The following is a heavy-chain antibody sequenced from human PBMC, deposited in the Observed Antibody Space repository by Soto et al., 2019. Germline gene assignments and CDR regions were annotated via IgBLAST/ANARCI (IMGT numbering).Heavy chain of an antibody. Sequence: ASVKVSCKASGGTFSSYAISWVRQAPGQGLEWMGGITPIFGTANYAQKFQGRVTITADKSTSTAYMELSSLRSEDTAVYYCASSGRLPYYFDYWGQGTLVTVSS. D-gene: IGHD2-8*02. CDR1: GGTFSSYA. CDR3: ASSGRLPYYFDY. CDR2: ITPIFGTA. J-gene: IGHJ4*02. V-gene: IGHV1-69*06.